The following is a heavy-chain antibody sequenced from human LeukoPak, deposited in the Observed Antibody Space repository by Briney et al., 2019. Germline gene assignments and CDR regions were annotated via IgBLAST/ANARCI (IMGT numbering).Heavy chain of an antibody. CDR1: GFTVSSNY. CDR3: AKENRMGIAVALRGAFDI. CDR2: ISGSGGNT. V-gene: IGHV3-23*01. J-gene: IGHJ3*02. D-gene: IGHD6-19*01. Sequence: PGGSLRLSCAASGFTVSSNYMSWVRQAPGKGLEWVSAISGSGGNTYYADSVKGRFTISRDNSKNTLYLQMSSLRAEDTAVYYCAKENRMGIAVALRGAFDIWGQGTMVTVSS.